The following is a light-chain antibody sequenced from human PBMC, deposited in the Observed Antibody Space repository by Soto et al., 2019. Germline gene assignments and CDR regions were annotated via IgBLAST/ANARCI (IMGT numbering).Light chain of an antibody. CDR3: QQRSNWPRT. CDR2: DAS. J-gene: IGKJ1*01. CDR1: QRVSSY. V-gene: IGKV3-11*01. Sequence: IVLTHSPATPSLSPGESATLSCRASQRVSSYLAWYQQKPGQAPRLLIYDASNRATGIPARFSGSGSGTDFTLTISSLEPEDFAVYYCQQRSNWPRTFVQGTKVDIK.